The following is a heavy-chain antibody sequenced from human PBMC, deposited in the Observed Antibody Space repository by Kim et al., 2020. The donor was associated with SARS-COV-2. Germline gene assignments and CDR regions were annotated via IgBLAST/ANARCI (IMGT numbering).Heavy chain of an antibody. CDR1: GFTFSDYY. Sequence: GGSLRLSFAASGFTFSDYYMSWIRQAPGKGLEWVSYISSSSSYTNYADSVKGRFTISRDNAKNSLYLQMNSLRAEDTAVYYCATRGLGLPHDYWGQGTLVTVSS. J-gene: IGHJ4*02. CDR2: ISSSSSYT. D-gene: IGHD3-10*01. CDR3: ATRGLGLPHDY. V-gene: IGHV3-11*06.